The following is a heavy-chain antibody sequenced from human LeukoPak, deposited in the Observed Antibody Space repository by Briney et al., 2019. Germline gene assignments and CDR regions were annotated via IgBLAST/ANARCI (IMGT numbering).Heavy chain of an antibody. Sequence: RGEPLKISWKGSGYSFTSYWIGWVRQMPGKGLELMGIIYPGASDTRYSPSFQGQVTISADKSISTAYLQWSSLKASDTAMYYCARARSGYSGYGPFDYWGQGTLVTVSS. J-gene: IGHJ4*02. D-gene: IGHD5-12*01. CDR3: ARARSGYSGYGPFDY. V-gene: IGHV5-51*01. CDR1: GYSFTSYW. CDR2: IYPGASDT.